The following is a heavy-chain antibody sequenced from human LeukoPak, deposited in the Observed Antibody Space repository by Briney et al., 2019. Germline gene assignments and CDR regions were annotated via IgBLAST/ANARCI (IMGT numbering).Heavy chain of an antibody. D-gene: IGHD5-18*01. CDR2: IYNSVST. CDR3: ARKTPMAEAYYFDY. V-gene: IGHV4-59*01. Sequence: SETLSLTCTVSGGSISSYYWSWIRQPPGKGLEWIGYIYNSVSTNYSPSLKSRVTISLDTSKNQFSLKLTSVTAADTAVYYCARKTPMAEAYYFDYWGQGTLVTVSS. J-gene: IGHJ4*02. CDR1: GGSISSYY.